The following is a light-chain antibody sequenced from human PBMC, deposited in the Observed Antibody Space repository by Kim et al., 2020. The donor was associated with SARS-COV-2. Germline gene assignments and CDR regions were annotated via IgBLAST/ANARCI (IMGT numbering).Light chain of an antibody. J-gene: IGKJ1*01. Sequence: EIVMTQSPATLSVTPGERATLSCRASQSVRGNLAWYQQTPGQPPRLLIHGAFIRDTDVPARFSGSGSGTEFTLTISSLQSEDFAVYYCQQYDNWKAFGQGTKVDIK. CDR3: QQYDNWKA. CDR1: QSVRGN. CDR2: GAF. V-gene: IGKV3-15*01.